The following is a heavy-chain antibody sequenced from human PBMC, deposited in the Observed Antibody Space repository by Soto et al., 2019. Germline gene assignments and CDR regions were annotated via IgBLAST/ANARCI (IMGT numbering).Heavy chain of an antibody. CDR3: ARTYDGWSGYFGY. CDR1: GGSISSYY. D-gene: IGHD3-3*01. Sequence: PSETLSLTCTVSGGSISSYYWSWIRQPPGKGLEWIGYIYYSGSTNYNPSLKSRVTISVDTSKNQFSLKLSSVTAADTAVYYCARTYDGWSGYFGYWGQGTLVTVSS. J-gene: IGHJ4*02. V-gene: IGHV4-59*01. CDR2: IYYSGST.